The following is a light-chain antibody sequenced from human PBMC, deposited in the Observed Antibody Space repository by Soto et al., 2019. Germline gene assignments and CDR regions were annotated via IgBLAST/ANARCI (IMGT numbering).Light chain of an antibody. CDR1: QTVSDD. Sequence: EIVMTQSPATLFVSPGERATLSCRASQTVSDDLAWYQQKPGQAPRLLIYGASTRATDIPARFSGGGSGTEFTLTISSLQSEDSAIYYCQQYHDWPPITFGPGTKENI. CDR3: QQYHDWPPIT. CDR2: GAS. V-gene: IGKV3-15*01. J-gene: IGKJ3*01.